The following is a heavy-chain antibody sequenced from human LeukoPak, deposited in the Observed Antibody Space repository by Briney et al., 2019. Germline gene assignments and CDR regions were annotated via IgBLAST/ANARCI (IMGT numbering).Heavy chain of an antibody. D-gene: IGHD2-2*01. CDR2: ISAYSGNT. V-gene: IGHV1-18*01. CDR1: GYTLTSYG. Sequence: ASVKVSCKASGYTLTSYGISWVRLAPGQGLEWMGWISAYSGNTNYAQKFQGRVTMTTDTSTSTAYMELRSLRSDDTAVYYCAKDQYCSSTSCYASGRGGSGKYYYYYYYMDVWGKGTTVTISS. CDR3: AKDQYCSSTSCYASGRGGSGKYYYYYYYMDV. J-gene: IGHJ6*03.